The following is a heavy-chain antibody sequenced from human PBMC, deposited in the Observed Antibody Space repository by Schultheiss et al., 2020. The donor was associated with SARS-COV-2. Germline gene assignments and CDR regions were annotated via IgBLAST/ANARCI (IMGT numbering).Heavy chain of an antibody. CDR3: ARAGAVATDY. CDR2: ISYDGSNK. CDR1: GFTFSSYA. Sequence: GGSLRLSCAASGFTFSSYAMHWVRQAPGNGLEWVAVISYDGSNKYYADSVKGRFTISRDNAKNSLYLQMNSLRDEDKAVYYCARAGAVATDYWGQGTLVTVSS. D-gene: IGHD6-19*01. V-gene: IGHV3-30*07. J-gene: IGHJ4*02.